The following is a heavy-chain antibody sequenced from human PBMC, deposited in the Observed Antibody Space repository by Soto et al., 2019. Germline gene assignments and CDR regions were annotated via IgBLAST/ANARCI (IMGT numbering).Heavy chain of an antibody. V-gene: IGHV3-23*01. CDR3: AKVLKAVAGTYDY. CDR2: ISGSGDYT. J-gene: IGHJ4*02. Sequence: EVQLLESGGGLVQPGGSLRLSCAASGFTFSIYAMSWVRQAPGKGLEWVSAISGSGDYTYYADPVKGRFAISRDNSKNTLYLQMNSLRAEDTAVYYCAKVLKAVAGTYDYWGQGNLVTVSS. D-gene: IGHD6-19*01. CDR1: GFTFSIYA.